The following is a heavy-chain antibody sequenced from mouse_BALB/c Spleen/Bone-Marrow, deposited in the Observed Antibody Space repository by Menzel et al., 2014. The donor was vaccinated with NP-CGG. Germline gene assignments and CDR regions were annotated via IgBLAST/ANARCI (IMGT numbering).Heavy chain of an antibody. CDR2: INPYNGDP. CDR1: GYPFTGYF. Sequence: EVQGVESGPALVKPGASVKISCKASGYPFTGYFMNWMKQSHGKSLEWIGRINPYNGDPFYNQKFKGKATLTVDKSSSTAHMELLSLTSEDSAVYYCGRGNYDYDSWFGYWGQGTLVTVSA. D-gene: IGHD2-4*01. J-gene: IGHJ3*01. V-gene: IGHV1-37*01. CDR3: GRGNYDYDSWFGY.